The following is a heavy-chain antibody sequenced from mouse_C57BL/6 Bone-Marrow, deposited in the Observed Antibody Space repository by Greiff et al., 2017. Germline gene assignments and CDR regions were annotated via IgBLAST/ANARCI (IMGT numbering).Heavy chain of an antibody. CDR1: GFNFKDDY. CDR3: ARHDGYYEGWFAY. D-gene: IGHD2-3*01. CDR2: IDPDTGDT. Sequence: EVQLQQSGAELVRPGASVKLSCTASGFNFKDDYMHWVKQRPEQGLEWIGWIDPDTGDTDYASKFQGKATITADTSSNTAYLQLSSLTSEDTAVDYCARHDGYYEGWFAYWGQGTLVTVSA. V-gene: IGHV14-4*01. J-gene: IGHJ3*01.